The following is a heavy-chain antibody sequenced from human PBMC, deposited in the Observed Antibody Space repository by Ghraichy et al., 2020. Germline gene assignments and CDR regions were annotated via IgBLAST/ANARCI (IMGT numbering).Heavy chain of an antibody. CDR3: ARGWRVRGVMNDY. Sequence: GGSLRLSCAASGFTFSSYSMNWVRQAPGKGLEWVSYISSSSSTIYYADSVKGRFTISRDNAKNSLYLQMNSLREEDTAVYYCARGWRVRGVMNDYWGQGTLVTVSP. D-gene: IGHD3-10*01. V-gene: IGHV3-48*02. CDR1: GFTFSSYS. CDR2: ISSSSSTI. J-gene: IGHJ4*02.